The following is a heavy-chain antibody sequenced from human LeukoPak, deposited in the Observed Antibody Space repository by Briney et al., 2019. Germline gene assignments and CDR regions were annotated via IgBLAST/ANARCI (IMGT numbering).Heavy chain of an antibody. J-gene: IGHJ3*02. V-gene: IGHV4-39*07. D-gene: IGHD6-13*01. Sequence: SETLSLTCTVSGGSISSSSYYWGWIRQPPGKGLEWIGRIYTSGSTNYNPSLKSRVTMSVDTSKNQFSLKLSSVTAADTAVYYCARLYSSDAFDIWGQRTMVTISS. CDR2: IYTSGST. CDR1: GGSISSSSYY. CDR3: ARLYSSDAFDI.